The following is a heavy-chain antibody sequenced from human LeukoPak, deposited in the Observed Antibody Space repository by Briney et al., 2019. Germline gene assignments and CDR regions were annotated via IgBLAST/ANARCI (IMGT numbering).Heavy chain of an antibody. CDR3: ARGQIAVAARWVDC. CDR1: GGSISSGGYY. J-gene: IGHJ5*01. D-gene: IGHD6-19*01. V-gene: IGHV4-31*03. CDR2: IYYSGST. Sequence: PETLSLTCTVSGGSISSGGYYWSWIRQHPGKGPEWIGYIYYSGSTYYNPSLKSRVTISVDTSKNQFSLKLSSVTAADTAVYYCARGQIAVAARWVDCWGQGTLVTVSS.